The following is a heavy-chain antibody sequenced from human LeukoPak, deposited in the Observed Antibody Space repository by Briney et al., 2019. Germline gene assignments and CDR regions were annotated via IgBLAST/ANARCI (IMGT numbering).Heavy chain of an antibody. CDR2: IYYSGST. CDR1: GGSISSYY. V-gene: IGHV4-59*08. Sequence: SETLSLTCTVSGGSISSYYWSWIRQPPGKGLEWIGYIYYSGSTNYNPSLKSRVTISVDTSKNQFSLKLSSVTAADTAVYYCARHSLSGTLPYMDVWGKGTTVTVSS. CDR3: ARHSLSGTLPYMDV. J-gene: IGHJ6*03. D-gene: IGHD6-25*01.